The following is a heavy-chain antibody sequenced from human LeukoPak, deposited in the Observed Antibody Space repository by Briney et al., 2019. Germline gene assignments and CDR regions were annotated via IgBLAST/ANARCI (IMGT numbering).Heavy chain of an antibody. CDR1: GGSISSGGYS. CDR3: ARWTGGNLDY. CDR2: FYFTGST. J-gene: IGHJ4*02. V-gene: IGHV4-30-4*07. D-gene: IGHD4-23*01. Sequence: PSQTLSLTCAVSGGSISSGGYSWSWIRQPPGKGLEWIGYFYFTGSTYYNPSLKSRVTISVDTSKNQFSLRLSSVTAADTAVYYCARWTGGNLDYWGQGTLVTVSS.